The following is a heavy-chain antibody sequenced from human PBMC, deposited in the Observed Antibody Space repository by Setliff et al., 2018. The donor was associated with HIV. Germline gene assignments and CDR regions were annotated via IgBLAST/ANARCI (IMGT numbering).Heavy chain of an antibody. D-gene: IGHD6-19*01. J-gene: IGHJ3*01. CDR2: VFSTGTT. CDR1: GVSISSGSYY. CDR3: AREERGWSNQGAFDV. Sequence: PSETLSLTCTVSGVSISSGSYYWSWIRQPAGGALEWIGRVFSTGTTNYNPSLKSRITMSVGTSKRHFSLTLNSVTAADTAAYYCAREERGWSNQGAFDVWGLGTMVTVSS. V-gene: IGHV4-61*02.